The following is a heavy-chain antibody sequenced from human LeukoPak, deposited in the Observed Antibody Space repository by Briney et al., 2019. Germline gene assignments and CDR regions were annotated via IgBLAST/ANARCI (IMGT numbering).Heavy chain of an antibody. CDR1: GDSVSSNSAT. CDR3: AREGSDGYLFDY. D-gene: IGHD3-22*01. V-gene: IGHV6-1*01. J-gene: IGHJ4*02. Sequence: SQALSLTCAISGDSVSSNSATWDWIRQSPSRGLEWLGRTYYRSKWYNDYAVSVKSRVTINPDTSKNQFSLQLNSVTPEDTAVYYCAREGSDGYLFDYWGQGSLVIVSS. CDR2: TYYRSKWYN.